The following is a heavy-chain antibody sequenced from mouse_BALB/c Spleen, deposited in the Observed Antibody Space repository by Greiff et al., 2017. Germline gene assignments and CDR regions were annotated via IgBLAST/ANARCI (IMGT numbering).Heavy chain of an antibody. Sequence: ESGPGLVKPSQSLSLTCSVTGYSITSGYYWNWIRQFPGNKLEWMGYISYDGSNNYNPSLKNRISITRDTSKNQFFLKLNSVTTEDTATYYCARGIYYYGSSPYFDYWGQGTTLTVSS. CDR3: ARGIYYYGSSPYFDY. D-gene: IGHD1-1*01. V-gene: IGHV3-6*02. CDR1: GYSITSGYY. CDR2: ISYDGSN. J-gene: IGHJ2*01.